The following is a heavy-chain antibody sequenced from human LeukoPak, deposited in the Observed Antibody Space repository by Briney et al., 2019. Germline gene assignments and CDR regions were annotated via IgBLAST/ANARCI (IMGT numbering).Heavy chain of an antibody. Sequence: PSETPSLTCAVYGGSFSSYYWGWIRQPPGKGLEWIGSIYYSGSTYYNPSLKSRVTISVDTSKNQFSLKLSSVTAADTAVYYCARRAGAAAGYYYYMDVWGKGTTVTISS. CDR1: GGSFSSYY. V-gene: IGHV4-39*01. D-gene: IGHD6-13*01. CDR3: ARRAGAAAGYYYYMDV. J-gene: IGHJ6*03. CDR2: IYYSGST.